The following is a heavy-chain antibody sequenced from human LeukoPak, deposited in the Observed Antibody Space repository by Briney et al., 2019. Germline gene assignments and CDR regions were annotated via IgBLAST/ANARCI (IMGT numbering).Heavy chain of an antibody. CDR1: GFAFSTYL. CDR3: ASLGTLVP. D-gene: IGHD3-9*01. J-gene: IGHJ5*02. V-gene: IGHV3-74*03. Sequence: GGSLRLSCAASGFAFSTYLMHWVRQAPGKGLVWVSRINTDGSITTYADSVKGRFTISRDNAKNTLYLQMNSLRDEDTAVYYCASLGTLVPWGQGTLVTVSS. CDR2: INTDGSIT.